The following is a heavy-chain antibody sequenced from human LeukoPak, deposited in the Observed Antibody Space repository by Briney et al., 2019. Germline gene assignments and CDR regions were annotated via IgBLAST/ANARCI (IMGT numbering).Heavy chain of an antibody. D-gene: IGHD1-1*01. CDR2: INEDGSVK. Sequence: PGGSLRLSCAASGFTFTNYAMTWVRQAPGKGLEWVANINEDGSVKNYVVSVKGRFTISRDNAKNSLFLQVNSLRVEDTAVYYCARDKAYNRFDHWGQGTLVTVSS. V-gene: IGHV3-7*04. CDR3: ARDKAYNRFDH. CDR1: GFTFTNYA. J-gene: IGHJ5*02.